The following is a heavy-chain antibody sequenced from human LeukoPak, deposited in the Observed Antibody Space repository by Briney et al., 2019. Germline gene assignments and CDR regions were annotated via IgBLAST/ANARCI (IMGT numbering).Heavy chain of an antibody. CDR1: GFTFSNAW. D-gene: IGHD3-22*01. J-gene: IGHJ4*02. CDR3: TTDYYYDSSGYYYY. CDR2: IKSKTDGGAT. V-gene: IGHV3-15*01. Sequence: GGSLRLSCAASGFTFSNAWMSWVRQAPGKGLEWVGHIKSKTDGGATDYAAPVKGRFTISRDDSKNTLYLQMNSLKAEDTAVYYCTTDYYYDSSGYYYYWGQGTLVTVSS.